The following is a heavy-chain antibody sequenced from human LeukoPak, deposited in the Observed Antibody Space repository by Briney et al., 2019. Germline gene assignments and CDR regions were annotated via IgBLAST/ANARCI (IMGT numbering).Heavy chain of an antibody. CDR2: IYHSGST. CDR3: ARLRYCSGGSCYRFDY. V-gene: IGHV4-38-2*01. CDR1: GYSISSGYY. D-gene: IGHD2-15*01. J-gene: IGHJ4*02. Sequence: PSETLSLTCAVSGYSISSGYYWGWIRQPPGKGLEWIGSIYHSGSTYYNPSLKSRVTISVDTSKNQFSLKLSSVTAADTAVYYCARLRYCSGGSCYRFDYWGKGTLVTVSS.